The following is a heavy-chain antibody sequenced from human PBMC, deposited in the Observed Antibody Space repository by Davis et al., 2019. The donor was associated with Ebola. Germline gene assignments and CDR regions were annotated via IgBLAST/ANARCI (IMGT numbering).Heavy chain of an antibody. CDR3: AKGITMVRGGNGLYYYYGMDV. CDR1: GFTFSSYA. D-gene: IGHD3-10*01. V-gene: IGHV3-23*01. J-gene: IGHJ6*02. CDR2: ISGSGGST. Sequence: GESLKISCAASGFTFSSYAMSWVRQAPGKGLEWVSAISGSGGSTYYADSVKGRFTISRDNSTNTLYLQMNSLRAEDTAVYYCAKGITMVRGGNGLYYYYGMDVWGQGTTVTVSS.